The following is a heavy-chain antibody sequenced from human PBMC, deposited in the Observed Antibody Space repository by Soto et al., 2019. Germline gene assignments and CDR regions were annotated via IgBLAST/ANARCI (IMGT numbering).Heavy chain of an antibody. D-gene: IGHD1-26*01. Sequence: GGSLRLSCAASGFTVSSNYMSWVRQAPGKGLEWVSVIYSGGSTYYADSVKGRFTISRDKSKNTVHLQMNSLRAEDTAVYYCAREWELPNYYGMDVWGQGTTVTVSS. J-gene: IGHJ6*02. V-gene: IGHV3-53*01. CDR1: GFTVSSNY. CDR3: AREWELPNYYGMDV. CDR2: IYSGGST.